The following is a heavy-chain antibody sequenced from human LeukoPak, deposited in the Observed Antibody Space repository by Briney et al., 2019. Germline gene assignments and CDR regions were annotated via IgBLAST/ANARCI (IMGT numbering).Heavy chain of an antibody. CDR3: VREPIAAAGTGRSPHPTNWFDP. Sequence: PSETLSLTCTVSGGSISSYYWSWIRQPAGKGLEWIGRIYTSGSTNYNPSLKSRVTMSVDTSKNQFSLKLSSVTAADTAVYYCVREPIAAAGTGRSPHPTNWFDPWGQGTLVTVSS. V-gene: IGHV4-4*07. CDR1: GGSISSYY. D-gene: IGHD6-13*01. J-gene: IGHJ5*02. CDR2: IYTSGST.